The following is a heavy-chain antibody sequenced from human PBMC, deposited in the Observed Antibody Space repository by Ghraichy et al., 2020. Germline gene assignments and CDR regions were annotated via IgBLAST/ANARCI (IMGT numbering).Heavy chain of an antibody. V-gene: IGHV3-23*01. CDR2: ISGSGSNT. J-gene: IGHJ4*02. CDR3: AKGAYYYDSSAYDY. D-gene: IGHD3-22*01. Sequence: GESLNISCAASGFTFRTYAMTWVRQAPGKGLEWVSTISGSGSNTYFADSVKGRFTISRDNSKNTLSLQMDSLRAEDTAVYYCAKGAYYYDSSAYDYWGQGTLVTVSS. CDR1: GFTFRTYA.